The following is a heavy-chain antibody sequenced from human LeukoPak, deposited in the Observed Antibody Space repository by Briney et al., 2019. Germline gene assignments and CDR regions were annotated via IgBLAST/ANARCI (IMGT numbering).Heavy chain of an antibody. CDR1: GGSISSYY. J-gene: IGHJ4*02. CDR3: ARLPRNYYDSSGITGYFDY. V-gene: IGHV4-59*12. D-gene: IGHD3-22*01. Sequence: PSETLSLTCTVSGGSISSYYWSWIRQPPGKGLEWIGYIYYSGSTNYNPSLKSRVTISVDTSKNQFSLKLSSVTAADTAVYYCARLPRNYYDSSGITGYFDYWGQGTLVTVSS. CDR2: IYYSGST.